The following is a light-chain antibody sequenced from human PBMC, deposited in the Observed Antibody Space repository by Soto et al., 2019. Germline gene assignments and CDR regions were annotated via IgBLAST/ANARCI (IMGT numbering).Light chain of an antibody. J-gene: IGLJ2*01. V-gene: IGLV6-57*04. CDR1: SGSIASNY. CDR2: EDN. Sequence: NFMLTQPHSVSESPGKTVTISCTRSSGSIASNYVQWYQQRPGSAPTTVIYEDNQRPSGVPDRFSGSIDSSSNSASLTISGLKTEDEADYYCQSYDSSNQGVVFGGGTKL. CDR3: QSYDSSNQGVV.